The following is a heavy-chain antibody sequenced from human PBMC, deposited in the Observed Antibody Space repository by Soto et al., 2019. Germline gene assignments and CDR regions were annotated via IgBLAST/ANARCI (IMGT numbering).Heavy chain of an antibody. V-gene: IGHV4-31*03. CDR2: IYYSGST. J-gene: IGHJ4*02. CDR3: ASLTPDFWSGYYQFDY. Sequence: QVQLQESGPGLVKPSQTLSLTCTVSGGSISSGGYYWSWIRQHPGKGLEWIGYIYYSGSTYYNPSLKSRVTISVDTSKNHFSLKLSSVTAADTAVYYCASLTPDFWSGYYQFDYWGQGTLVTVSS. D-gene: IGHD3-3*01. CDR1: GGSISSGGYY.